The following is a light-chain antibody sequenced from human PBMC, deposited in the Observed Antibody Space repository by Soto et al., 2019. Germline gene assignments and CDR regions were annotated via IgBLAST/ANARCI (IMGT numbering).Light chain of an antibody. Sequence: IVWTQAPCTLSLSPGEGSSLSCAGSQSISSSYLAWHQQKPGPAPSVLIYGTSSRATGIPDRFSGSGSGTDFTLTISRLEPEDFAVYYCQQYTTSSWTFGQGTKVDI. CDR1: QSISSSY. V-gene: IGKV3-20*01. CDR3: QQYTTSSWT. CDR2: GTS. J-gene: IGKJ1*01.